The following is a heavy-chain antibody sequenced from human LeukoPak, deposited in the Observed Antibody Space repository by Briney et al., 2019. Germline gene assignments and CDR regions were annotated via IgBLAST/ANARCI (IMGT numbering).Heavy chain of an antibody. CDR3: AKDMYSSSWYSGFDY. D-gene: IGHD6-13*01. Sequence: GGSLRLSCAASGFTFSNYDMHWVHQAPGKGLEWVAVIWYDGINNYYADSVKGRFTISRDNSKNTLYLQMNSLRAEDTAVYYCAKDMYSSSWYSGFDYWGQGTLATVSS. J-gene: IGHJ4*02. CDR2: IWYDGINN. CDR1: GFTFSNYD. V-gene: IGHV3-30*02.